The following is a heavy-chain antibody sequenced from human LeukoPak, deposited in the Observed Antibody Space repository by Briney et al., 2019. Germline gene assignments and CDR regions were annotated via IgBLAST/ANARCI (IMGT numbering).Heavy chain of an antibody. D-gene: IGHD4-17*01. CDR3: ARGDDYGDPLGSDAFDI. CDR1: GGSISSSSYY. V-gene: IGHV4-39*07. Sequence: SETLSLTCTVSGGSISSSSYYWGWIRQPPGKGLEWIGSIYYSGSTYYNPSLKSRVTISVDTSKNQFSLKLSSVTAADTAVYYYARGDDYGDPLGSDAFDIWGQGTMVNVSS. CDR2: IYYSGST. J-gene: IGHJ3*02.